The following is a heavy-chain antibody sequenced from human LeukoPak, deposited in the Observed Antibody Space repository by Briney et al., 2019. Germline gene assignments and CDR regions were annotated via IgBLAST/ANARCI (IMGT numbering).Heavy chain of an antibody. CDR1: GDSISSSHYY. CDR3: VRDYSNFVQGD. V-gene: IGHV4-39*02. J-gene: IGHJ4*02. Sequence: SETPSLTCTISGDSISSSHYYWGWIRQSPGKGLEWIGSIYSGGETHYNPSLNSRVTIFLDTSKNRFSLNLISVTATDTAVYYCVRDYSNFVQGDWGQGTLVTVSS. CDR2: IYSGGET. D-gene: IGHD4-11*01.